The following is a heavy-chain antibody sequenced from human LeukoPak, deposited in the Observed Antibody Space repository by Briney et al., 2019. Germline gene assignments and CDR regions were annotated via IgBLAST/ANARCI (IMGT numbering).Heavy chain of an antibody. V-gene: IGHV3-30*04. CDR3: ARDSGSYYISYYFDY. CDR1: GFTFSSYA. CDR2: ISYDGSNK. D-gene: IGHD1-26*01. J-gene: IGHJ4*02. Sequence: PGGSLRLSCAASGFTFSSYATHWVRQAPGKGLEWVAVISYDGSNKYYADSVKGRFTISRDNSNNTLSLQMNSLRAEDTAVYYCARDSGSYYISYYFDYWGQGTLVTVSS.